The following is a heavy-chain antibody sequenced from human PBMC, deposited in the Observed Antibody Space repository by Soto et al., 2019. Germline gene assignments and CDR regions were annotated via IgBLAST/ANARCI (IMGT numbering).Heavy chain of an antibody. CDR1: GYSISSGYY. Sequence: PSETLSLTCAVSGYSISSGYYWGWIRQPPGKGLEWIGSIYHSGSTYYNPSLKSRVTISVDTSKNQFSLKLSSVTAADTAVYYCARDYTAHLRYYYYGMDVWGQGTTVTVSS. CDR3: ARDYTAHLRYYYYGMDV. CDR2: IYHSGST. J-gene: IGHJ6*02. V-gene: IGHV4-38-2*02. D-gene: IGHD5-18*01.